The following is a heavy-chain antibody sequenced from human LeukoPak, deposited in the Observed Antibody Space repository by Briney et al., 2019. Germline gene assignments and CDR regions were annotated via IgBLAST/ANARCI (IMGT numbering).Heavy chain of an antibody. CDR2: INPSGGST. V-gene: IGHV1-46*01. Sequence: ASVKVSCKASGYTFTSYYMHWVRQAPGQGLEWMGIINPSGGSTSYAQKFQGRVTMTRDTSTSTVYMELSSLRSEDTAVYYCARDLGWSGYYEDAFDYWGQGTLVTVSS. CDR3: ARDLGWSGYYEDAFDY. CDR1: GYTFTSYY. J-gene: IGHJ4*02. D-gene: IGHD3-3*01.